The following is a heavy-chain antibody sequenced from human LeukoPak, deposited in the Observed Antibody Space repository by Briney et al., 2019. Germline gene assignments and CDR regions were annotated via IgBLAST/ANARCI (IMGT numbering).Heavy chain of an antibody. CDR2: ISSSGSTI. J-gene: IGHJ4*02. Sequence: GGSLRLSCAASGFIFSSYEMNWVRQAPGKGPEWVSYISSSGSTIYYADSVKGRFTISRDNAKNSLYLQMNSLRAEDTAVYYCARRPYYYDSLDYWGLDYWGQGTLVTVSS. CDR3: ARRPYYYDSLDYWGLDY. D-gene: IGHD3-22*01. V-gene: IGHV3-48*03. CDR1: GFIFSSYE.